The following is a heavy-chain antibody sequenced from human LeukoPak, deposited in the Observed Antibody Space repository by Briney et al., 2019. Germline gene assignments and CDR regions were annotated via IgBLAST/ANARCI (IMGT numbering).Heavy chain of an antibody. CDR1: GYSISSGYY. Sequence: SETLSLTCTVSGYSISSGYYWGWIRQPPGKGLEWIGSIYYSGSTHYNPSLKSRVTISPDTSKNQFSLRLTSVTAADTAVYYCARDVGSWGQGTLVTVSS. D-gene: IGHD3-10*01. J-gene: IGHJ5*02. CDR2: IYYSGST. V-gene: IGHV4-38-2*02. CDR3: ARDVGS.